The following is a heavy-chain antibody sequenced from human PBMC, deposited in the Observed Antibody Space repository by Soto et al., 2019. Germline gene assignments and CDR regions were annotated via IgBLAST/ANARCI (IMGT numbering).Heavy chain of an antibody. J-gene: IGHJ4*02. Sequence: SETLSLTCTVSGGSISSYYWSWIRQPPGKGLEWIGYIYYSGSTNYNPSLKSRVTISVDTSKNQFSLKLSSVTAADTAVYYCASSPPYYYDSSGYMYYFDYWGQGTLVTVSS. CDR2: IYYSGST. CDR3: ASSPPYYYDSSGYMYYFDY. D-gene: IGHD3-22*01. V-gene: IGHV4-59*01. CDR1: GGSISSYY.